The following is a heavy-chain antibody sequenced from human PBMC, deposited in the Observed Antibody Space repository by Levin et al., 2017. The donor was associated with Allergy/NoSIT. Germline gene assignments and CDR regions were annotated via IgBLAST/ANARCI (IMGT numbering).Heavy chain of an antibody. J-gene: IGHJ4*02. V-gene: IGHV3-21*01. Sequence: GESLKISCAASGFTFSSYSMNWVRQAPGKGLEWVSSISSSSSYIYYADSVKGRFTISRDNAKNSLYLQMNSLRAEDTAVYYCARDSGYGDSDFDYWGQGTLVTVSS. D-gene: IGHD4-17*01. CDR1: GFTFSSYS. CDR2: ISSSSSYI. CDR3: ARDSGYGDSDFDY.